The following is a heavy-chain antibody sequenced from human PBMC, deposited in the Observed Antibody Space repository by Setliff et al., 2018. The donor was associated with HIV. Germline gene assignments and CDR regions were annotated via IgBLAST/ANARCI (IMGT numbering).Heavy chain of an antibody. Sequence: SETLSLTCTVSGDSINNYYWNWIRQPAGKGLEWIGRIHSSGSTSYNPSLKSRVTMSVDTSKNQFSLKLSSVTAADTAVYYCARTLAYHAFDIWGQGTMVTVSS. CDR1: GDSINNYY. D-gene: IGHD2-2*01. J-gene: IGHJ3*02. CDR2: IHSSGST. CDR3: ARTLAYHAFDI. V-gene: IGHV4-4*07.